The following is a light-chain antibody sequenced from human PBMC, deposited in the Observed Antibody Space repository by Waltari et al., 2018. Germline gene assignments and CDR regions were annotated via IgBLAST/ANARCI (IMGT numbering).Light chain of an antibody. CDR3: HQSYSTPLT. Sequence: DIQMTQSPSSLSASIGDRVSITCSASQGISSPLNWYQQMPVKAPKLLLYAASSLHSGVPSRFSGSGSGTDFTLTISNLQPEDFATYYCHQSYSTPLTFGGGTKVEIK. CDR1: QGISSP. CDR2: AAS. J-gene: IGKJ4*01. V-gene: IGKV1-39*01.